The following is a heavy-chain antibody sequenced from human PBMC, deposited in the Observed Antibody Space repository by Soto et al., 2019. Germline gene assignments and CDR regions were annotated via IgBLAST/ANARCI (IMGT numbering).Heavy chain of an antibody. CDR1: GFTFSSHG. D-gene: IGHD3-16*01. CDR3: AKAGDPGNMITFEGVEVPNIDH. Sequence: GGSLRLSCVGSGFTFSSHGMHWVRQAPGKGLEWVADISYDGSREYYADSVKGRFSISRDNSMNTLYLQMNGLRADDTAVYYCAKAGDPGNMITFEGVEVPNIDHWGQGTLVTV. CDR2: ISYDGSRE. V-gene: IGHV3-30*18. J-gene: IGHJ4*02.